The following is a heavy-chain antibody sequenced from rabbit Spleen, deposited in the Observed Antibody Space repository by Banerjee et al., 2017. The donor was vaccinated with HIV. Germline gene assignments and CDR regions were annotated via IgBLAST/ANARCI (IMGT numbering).Heavy chain of an antibody. J-gene: IGHJ3*01. CDR1: GLSLSDKDV. Sequence: QEQLVESGGGLVKPEGSLTLTCKGSGLSLSDKDVMCWVRQAPGKGLEWVACINAVTGKPVYATWAKGRFTISKASSTTVTLQLTSLTAADTATYFCARDGAGGSYFALWGQGTLVTVS. CDR2: INAVTGKP. CDR3: ARDGAGGSYFAL. D-gene: IGHD8-1*01. V-gene: IGHV1S45*01.